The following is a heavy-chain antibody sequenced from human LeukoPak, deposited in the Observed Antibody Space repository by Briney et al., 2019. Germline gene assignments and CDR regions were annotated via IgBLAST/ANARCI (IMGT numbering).Heavy chain of an antibody. Sequence: ASVTVSCKSSGYTFTVYYMHWVRQAPGQGREWMGWINPSRGGIKYAKKYKGRVNMTRDTSMSTAYMELSRLRSDDTAVYYCAREGWIYCTKGVCYQKSWFDPWGQGTLVTVSS. CDR3: AREGWIYCTKGVCYQKSWFDP. V-gene: IGHV1-2*02. CDR2: INPSRGGI. D-gene: IGHD2-8*01. J-gene: IGHJ5*02. CDR1: GYTFTVYY.